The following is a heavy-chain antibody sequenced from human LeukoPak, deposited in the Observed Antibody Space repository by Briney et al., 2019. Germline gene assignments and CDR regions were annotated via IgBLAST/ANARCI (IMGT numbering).Heavy chain of an antibody. V-gene: IGHV1-2*02. CDR3: ARDSQIRLLLNDYDVFDV. D-gene: IGHD2-21*02. CDR2: INPKSGGT. J-gene: IGHJ3*01. Sequence: GASVKVSCKASGYTFTDYYIHWVRQAPGQGLEWMGWINPKSGGTNYAQKFQGRVTMTRDTSINTAYMELSRLRSDDTAVYYCARDSQIRLLLNDYDVFDVWGQGTVVTVSS. CDR1: GYTFTDYY.